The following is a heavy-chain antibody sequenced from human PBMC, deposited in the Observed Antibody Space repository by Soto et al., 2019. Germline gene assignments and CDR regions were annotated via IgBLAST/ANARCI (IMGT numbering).Heavy chain of an antibody. J-gene: IGHJ6*02. CDR1: GFTFTSSA. CDR2: IVVGSGNT. D-gene: IGHD3-10*01. CDR3: AAHPYYYGSGSYRPYPTYYYYYGMGV. V-gene: IGHV1-58*01. Sequence: GASVKVSCKASGFTFTSSAVQWVRQARGQRLEWIGWIVVGSGNTNYAQKFQERVTITRDMSTSTAYMELSSLRSEDTAVYYCAAHPYYYGSGSYRPYPTYYYYYGMGVWGQGTTVTVSS.